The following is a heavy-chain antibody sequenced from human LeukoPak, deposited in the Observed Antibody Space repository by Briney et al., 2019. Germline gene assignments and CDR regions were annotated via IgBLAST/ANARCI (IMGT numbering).Heavy chain of an antibody. CDR3: ARQLASTDFDP. D-gene: IGHD5-24*01. Sequence: SGGSLRLSCAASAFTFSSYAMSWVRQAPGKGLEWVSAISGSGDGTYYADSVKGRFTISRDDSDSTLYLQMNSLRVEDTAVYYCARQLASTDFDPWGQGTLVTVSS. CDR2: ISGSGDGT. V-gene: IGHV3-23*01. CDR1: AFTFSSYA. J-gene: IGHJ5*02.